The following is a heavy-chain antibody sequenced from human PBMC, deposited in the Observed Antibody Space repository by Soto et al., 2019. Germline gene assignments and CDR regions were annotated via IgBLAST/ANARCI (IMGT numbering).Heavy chain of an antibody. D-gene: IGHD1-1*01. V-gene: IGHV4-31*03. CDR1: GGSVSSGDYY. CDR3: ASPTTPRYFDY. J-gene: IGHJ4*02. Sequence: QVQLQESGPGLVKPSQTLSLTCTVSGGSVSSGDYYWSWIRQHPGKGLEWIGYIYFSGNTYYNPSLKSRVTISEDTSTNRFSLQLSSVTAADTAVYYWASPTTPRYFDYWGQGTLVTVSS. CDR2: IYFSGNT.